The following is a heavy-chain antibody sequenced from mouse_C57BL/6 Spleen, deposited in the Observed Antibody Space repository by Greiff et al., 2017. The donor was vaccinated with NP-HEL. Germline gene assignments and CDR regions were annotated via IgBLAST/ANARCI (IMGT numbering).Heavy chain of an antibody. V-gene: IGHV10-3*01. D-gene: IGHD2-5*01. CDR1: GFTFNTYA. CDR3: VREDYSNYVEYYFDY. Sequence: EVQLVESGGGLVQPKGSLKLSCAASGFTFNTYAMHWVRQAPGKGLEWVARIRSKSSNYATYYADSVKDRFTISRDDSQSMLYLQMNNLKTEDTAMYYCVREDYSNYVEYYFDYWGQGTTLTVSS. CDR2: IRSKSSNYAT. J-gene: IGHJ2*01.